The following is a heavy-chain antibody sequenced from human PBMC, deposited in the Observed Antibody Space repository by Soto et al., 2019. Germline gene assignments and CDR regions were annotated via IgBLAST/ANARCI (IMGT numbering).Heavy chain of an antibody. CDR3: ERDRQIVIQIYDYYYGMDV. Sequence: SQTLSLTCAISGDSVSSNSAAWNWIRQSPSRGLEWLGRTYYRSKWYNDYAVSVKSRITINPDTSKNQFSLQLNSVTPEDTAVYYCERDRQIVIQIYDYYYGMDVWGQGTTVTVSS. D-gene: IGHD3-22*01. CDR2: TYYRSKWYN. CDR1: GDSVSSNSAA. V-gene: IGHV6-1*01. J-gene: IGHJ6*02.